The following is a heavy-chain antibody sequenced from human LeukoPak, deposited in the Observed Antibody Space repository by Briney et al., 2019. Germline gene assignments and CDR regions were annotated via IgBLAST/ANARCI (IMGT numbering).Heavy chain of an antibody. CDR2: IIPIFGTA. CDR1: GGTFSSYA. V-gene: IGHV1-69*06. CDR3: ARQKTTLNYYYYYYYMDV. J-gene: IGHJ6*03. D-gene: IGHD1-1*01. Sequence: ASVKVSCKASGGTFSSYAISWVRLTPGQGLEWMGGIIPIFGTANYAQKFQGRVTITADKSTSTAYMELSSLRSDDTAVYYCARQKTTLNYYYYYYYMDVWGKGTTVTVSS.